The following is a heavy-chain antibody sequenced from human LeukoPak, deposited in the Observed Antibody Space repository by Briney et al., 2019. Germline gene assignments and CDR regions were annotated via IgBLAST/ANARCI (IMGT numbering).Heavy chain of an antibody. J-gene: IGHJ6*03. CDR2: IYHSGGT. CDR1: GYSISSGYY. Sequence: SETLSLTCAASGYSISSGYYWGWIRQPPGKGLEWIGSIYHSGGTYYNPSLKSRVTISVDTSKNQFSLKLSSVTAADTAVYYCATHDYGDSYYYYMDVWGKGTTVTVSS. CDR3: ATHDYGDSYYYYMDV. D-gene: IGHD4-17*01. V-gene: IGHV4-38-2*01.